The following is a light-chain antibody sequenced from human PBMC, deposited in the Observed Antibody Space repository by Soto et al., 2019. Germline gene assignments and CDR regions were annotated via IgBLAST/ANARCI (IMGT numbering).Light chain of an antibody. V-gene: IGKV3-15*01. CDR2: DAS. CDR3: QQYNSWPPIT. Sequence: EIVLTQSPATLSLSPGDRATLSCRASESVSRNLAWYQQKPGQAPRLLIYDASTRATGIPDRFSGGGSGTEFTLTSSSLQSEDFVVYYCQQYNSWPPITYGQGTRLEIK. J-gene: IGKJ5*01. CDR1: ESVSRN.